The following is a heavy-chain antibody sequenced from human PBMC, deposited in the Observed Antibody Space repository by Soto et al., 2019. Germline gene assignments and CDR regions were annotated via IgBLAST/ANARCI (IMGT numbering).Heavy chain of an antibody. J-gene: IGHJ5*02. D-gene: IGHD2-2*01. V-gene: IGHV3-23*01. CDR2: ISGGGGST. CDR3: TKNVVVVPAAYDWFDP. CDR1: GFIFSSFA. Sequence: PGGSLRLSCAASGFIFSSFAMSWVRQAPGKGLEWVSGISGGGGSTYYADSVKGRFTISRDNSKKTLYLQMNSLRADDTAVYYCTKNVVVVPAAYDWFDPWGQGA.